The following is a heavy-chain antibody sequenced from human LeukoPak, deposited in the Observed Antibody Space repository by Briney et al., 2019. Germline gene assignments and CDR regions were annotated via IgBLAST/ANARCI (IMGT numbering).Heavy chain of an antibody. V-gene: IGHV4-34*01. D-gene: IGHD3-10*01. CDR2: IDQSGST. CDR1: GGSFSDYY. J-gene: IGHJ4*02. CDR3: AGHPGGYGSGSYNY. Sequence: SETLSLTCAVYGGSFSDYYWTWIRQPPGKGLEWIGEIDQSGSTNYNPSLKSRVTILVDTSKNQFSLKLSSVTAADTAVYYCAGHPGGYGSGSYNYWGQGTLVTVSS.